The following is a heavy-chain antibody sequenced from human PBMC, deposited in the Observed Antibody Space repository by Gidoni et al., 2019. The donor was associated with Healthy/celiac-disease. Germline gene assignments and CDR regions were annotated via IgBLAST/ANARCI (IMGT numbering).Heavy chain of an antibody. CDR2: INHSGST. D-gene: IGHD3-10*01. Sequence: IRQPPGKGLEWIGEINHSGSTNYNPSLKSRATISVDTSKNQLSLKLSSVTAADTSVYYCARGQDGLFKYYSGSGSYSSGPYDYWGQGTLVTVSS. CDR3: ARGQDGLFKYYSGSGSYSSGPYDY. J-gene: IGHJ4*02. V-gene: IGHV4-34*01.